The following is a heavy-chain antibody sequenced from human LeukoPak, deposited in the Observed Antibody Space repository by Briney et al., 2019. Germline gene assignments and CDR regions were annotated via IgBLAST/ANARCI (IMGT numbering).Heavy chain of an antibody. V-gene: IGHV3-30*18. CDR2: ISSSGAIQ. CDR3: AKEYDSRGYGANFDN. D-gene: IGHD3-10*01. Sequence: GGSLRLSCAASKFTFSNYGMHWVRQAPGKRLEWVAVISSSGAIQYYLESVKGRFTISRDNSGNTLYLQMNSLRPEDTAVYYCAKEYDSRGYGANFDNWGQGTLVTVSS. J-gene: IGHJ4*02. CDR1: KFTFSNYG.